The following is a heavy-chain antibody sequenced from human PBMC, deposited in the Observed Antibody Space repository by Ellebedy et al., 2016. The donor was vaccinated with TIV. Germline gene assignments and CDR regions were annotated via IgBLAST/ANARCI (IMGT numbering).Heavy chain of an antibody. Sequence: PGGSLRLSCKGSGHSFSNYWIAWVRQLPGKGPEWMGIIYPSDSDTRYSPSLQGQVTISADRSINTAYLQWSSLKASDTAIYYCARQGSDGMDAWGQGTTVTVS. V-gene: IGHV5-51*01. D-gene: IGHD2-15*01. J-gene: IGHJ6*02. CDR3: ARQGSDGMDA. CDR2: IYPSDSDT. CDR1: GHSFSNYW.